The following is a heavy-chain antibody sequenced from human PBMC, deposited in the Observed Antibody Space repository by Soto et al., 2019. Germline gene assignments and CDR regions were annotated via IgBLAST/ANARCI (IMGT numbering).Heavy chain of an antibody. D-gene: IGHD2-15*01. CDR2: ISGSGGST. CDR1: GFTFSSYA. CDR3: AKNSAFDRIYCSGGSCYSIPDY. Sequence: GGSLRLSCAASGFTFSSYAMSWVRQAPGKGLEWVSAISGSGGSTYYADSVKGRFTISRDNSKNKLYLQMNSLRAEDTAVYYCAKNSAFDRIYCSGGSCYSIPDYWGQGTLVTVSS. J-gene: IGHJ4*02. V-gene: IGHV3-23*01.